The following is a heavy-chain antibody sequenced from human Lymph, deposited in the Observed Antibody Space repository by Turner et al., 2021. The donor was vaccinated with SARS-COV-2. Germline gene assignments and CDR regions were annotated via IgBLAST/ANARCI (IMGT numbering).Heavy chain of an antibody. J-gene: IGHJ4*02. Sequence: EVQLVQSGAEVKKPWESLKISCKGSGYSFPTYWIGWVRQMPGKGLEWMGIIYPGDSDTRYSPSFKGQVTISADKSISTAYQQWSSLKASDTAMYYCARLPIARGYSGYDFYYFDYWGQGTLVTVSS. D-gene: IGHD5-12*01. V-gene: IGHV5-51*01. CDR2: IYPGDSDT. CDR3: ARLPIARGYSGYDFYYFDY. CDR1: GYSFPTYW.